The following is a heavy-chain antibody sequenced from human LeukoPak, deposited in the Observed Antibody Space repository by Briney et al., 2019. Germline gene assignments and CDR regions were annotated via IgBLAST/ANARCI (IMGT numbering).Heavy chain of an antibody. J-gene: IGHJ4*02. CDR3: AKVSGYTSGWYVDFDC. D-gene: IGHD6-19*01. CDR2: INGGGGST. V-gene: IGHV3-23*01. CDR1: GFTFSTYA. Sequence: GGSLRLSCAASGFTFSTYAMNWVRQAPGKGLEWVSGINGGGGSTYYADSVKGRFTISRDTSKNTLYLQMSSLRAEDTAVYYCAKVSGYTSGWYVDFDCWGQGSLVSVSS.